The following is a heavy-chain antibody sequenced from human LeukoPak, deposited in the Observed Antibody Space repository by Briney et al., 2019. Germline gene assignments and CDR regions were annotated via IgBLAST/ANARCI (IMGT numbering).Heavy chain of an antibody. CDR3: AREYYYDSRGYYDY. Sequence: GASVKVSCKASGGTFSSYAISWVRQAPGQGLEWMGGIIPIFGTANYAQKFQGRVTITADESTSTAYMELSSLRSEDTAVYYCAREYYYDSRGYYDYWGQGTLVTVSS. D-gene: IGHD3-22*01. CDR1: GGTFSSYA. V-gene: IGHV1-69*01. J-gene: IGHJ4*02. CDR2: IIPIFGTA.